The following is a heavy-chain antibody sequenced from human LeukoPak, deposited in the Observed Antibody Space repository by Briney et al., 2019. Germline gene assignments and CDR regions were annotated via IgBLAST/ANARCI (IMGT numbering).Heavy chain of an antibody. J-gene: IGHJ4*02. CDR2: INPNGGST. CDR3: AREVGGYFEF. Sequence: ASVKVSCKASGYTFTNYLIHWVRQAPGQGLEWMALINPNGGSTGYAQKFKGRLTLTRDTSTGTVFMELRSLRLEDTAVFYCAREVGGYFEFWGQGTLVTVSS. D-gene: IGHD6-19*01. V-gene: IGHV1-46*01. CDR1: GYTFTNYL.